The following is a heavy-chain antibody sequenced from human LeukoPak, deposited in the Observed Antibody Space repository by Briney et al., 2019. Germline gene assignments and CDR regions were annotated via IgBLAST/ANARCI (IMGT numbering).Heavy chain of an antibody. Sequence: SETLSLTCTVSGGSISSYYWSWIRQPAGKGLEWIGRIYTSGSTNYNPSLKSRVTISVDTSKNQFSLKLSSVTAADTAVYYCARFAEGYYDSSGYPSQAFDYWGQGTLVTVSS. J-gene: IGHJ4*02. CDR1: GGSISSYY. CDR2: IYTSGST. V-gene: IGHV4-4*07. CDR3: ARFAEGYYDSSGYPSQAFDY. D-gene: IGHD3-22*01.